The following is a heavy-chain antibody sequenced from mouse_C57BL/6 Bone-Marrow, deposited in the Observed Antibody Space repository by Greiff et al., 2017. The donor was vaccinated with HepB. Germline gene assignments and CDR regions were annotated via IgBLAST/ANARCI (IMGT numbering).Heavy chain of an antibody. Sequence: EVKLVESGGGLVKPGGSLKLSCVASGFTFSSYAMSWVRQTPEKRLEWVATISDGGSYTYYPDNVKGRFTISRDNAKNNLYLQMSHLKSEDTAMYYCARVGVYYDYDAGFAYWGQGTLVTVSA. CDR1: GFTFSSYA. CDR3: ARVGVYYDYDAGFAY. D-gene: IGHD2-4*01. J-gene: IGHJ3*01. V-gene: IGHV5-4*03. CDR2: ISDGGSYT.